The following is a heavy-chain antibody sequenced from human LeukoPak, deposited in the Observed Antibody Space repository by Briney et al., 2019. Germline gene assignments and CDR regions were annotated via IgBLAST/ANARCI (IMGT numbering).Heavy chain of an antibody. CDR3: ARGGDWFDP. CDR2: IYYSGST. J-gene: IGHJ5*02. CDR1: GGSISSYY. V-gene: IGHV4-59*01. Sequence: SEALSPTCAVYGGSISSYYWSWIRQPPGKGLEWIGYIYYSGSTNYNPSLKSRVTISVDTSKNQFSLKLSSVTAADTAVYYCARGGDWFDPWGQGTLVTVSS.